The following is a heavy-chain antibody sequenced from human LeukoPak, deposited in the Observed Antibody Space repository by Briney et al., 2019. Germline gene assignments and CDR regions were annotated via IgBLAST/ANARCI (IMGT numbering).Heavy chain of an antibody. J-gene: IGHJ4*01. D-gene: IGHD4-23*01. CDR3: ARERTYGGNSGFDY. CDR2: IYSSGST. V-gene: IGHV4-4*07. Sequence: SETLSLTCTVSSASITSYYWSWIRQPARKGLEWVGRIYSSGSTNFNSSLQSRVTMSVATSTYKFSLNLTSVTAADTAVSYCARERTYGGNSGFDYWGLGTLVTVCS. CDR1: SASITSYY.